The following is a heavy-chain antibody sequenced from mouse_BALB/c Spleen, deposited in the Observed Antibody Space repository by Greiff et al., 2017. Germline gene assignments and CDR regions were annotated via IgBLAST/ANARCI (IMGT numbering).Heavy chain of an antibody. D-gene: IGHD1-1*01. CDR3: ASNYYGSSNEGYFDV. CDR2: IWGDGST. V-gene: IGHV2-6-7*01. Sequence: VQRVESGPGLVAPSQSLSITCTVSGFSLTGYGVNWVRQPPGKGLEWLGMIWGDGSTDYNSALKSRLSISKDNSKSQVFLKMNSLQTDDTARYYCASNYYGSSNEGYFDVWGAGTTVTVSS. CDR1: GFSLTGYG. J-gene: IGHJ1*01.